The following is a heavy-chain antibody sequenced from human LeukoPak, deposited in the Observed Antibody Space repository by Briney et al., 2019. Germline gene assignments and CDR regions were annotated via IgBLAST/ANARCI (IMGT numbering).Heavy chain of an antibody. J-gene: IGHJ4*02. CDR2: ISYDGSNK. CDR3: AKDLHYSNYFDY. CDR1: GFTVSSSY. V-gene: IGHV3-30*18. D-gene: IGHD4-11*01. Sequence: GGSLRLSCAASGFTVSSSYMSWVRQAPGKGLEWVAVISYDGSNKYYADSVKGRFTISRDNSKNTLYLQMNSLRAEDTAVYYCAKDLHYSNYFDYWGQGTLVTVSS.